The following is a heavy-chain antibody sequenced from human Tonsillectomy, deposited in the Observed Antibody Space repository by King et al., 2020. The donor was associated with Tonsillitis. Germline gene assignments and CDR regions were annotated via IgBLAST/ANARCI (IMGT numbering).Heavy chain of an antibody. V-gene: IGHV3-7*03. Sequence: VQLVESGGGLVQPGGSLRLSCAASGFTFCNYWMSWVRQAPGKGLEWGANIKQDGSEKYYVDFVKGRFTISRDNAENSLYLQMNSLRAEDMAFYYCAGWTTGSNYYYYLDVWGKGTTVTVSS. CDR3: AGWTTGSNYYYYLDV. D-gene: IGHD1-1*01. CDR2: IKQDGSEK. J-gene: IGHJ6*03. CDR1: GFTFCNYW.